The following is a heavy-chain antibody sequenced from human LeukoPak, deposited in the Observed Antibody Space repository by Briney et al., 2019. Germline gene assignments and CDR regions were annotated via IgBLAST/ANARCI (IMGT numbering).Heavy chain of an antibody. V-gene: IGHV4-4*07. CDR2: FYTSGST. D-gene: IGHD2-15*01. CDR1: GGSVSSYY. Sequence: SETLSLTCTVSGGSVSSYYWSWIRQPAGEGLEWIGRFYTSGSTNYNPSLKSRVTMPVDSSKNQFSLKLTSVTAADTAVYYCARGGVASVGPWGQGTLVTVSS. J-gene: IGHJ5*02. CDR3: ARGGVASVGP.